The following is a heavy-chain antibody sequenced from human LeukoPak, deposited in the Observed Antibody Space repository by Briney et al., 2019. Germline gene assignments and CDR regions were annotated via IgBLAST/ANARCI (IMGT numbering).Heavy chain of an antibody. CDR2: IYYSGST. D-gene: IGHD3-22*01. Sequence: SETLSLTCTVSGGSISSRSYYWGWIRQPPGKGLEWIGTIYYSGSTYYNPSLKSRVTISVDTSKSQFSLKVRSVTAADTAVYYCARERDFYDSSGSPSYWGQGTLVIVSS. J-gene: IGHJ4*02. CDR1: GGSISSRSYY. V-gene: IGHV4-39*07. CDR3: ARERDFYDSSGSPSY.